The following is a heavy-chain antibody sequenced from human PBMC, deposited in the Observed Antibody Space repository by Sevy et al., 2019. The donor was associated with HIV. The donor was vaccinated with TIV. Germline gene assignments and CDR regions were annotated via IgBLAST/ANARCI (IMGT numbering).Heavy chain of an antibody. CDR1: GFTFSSYA. D-gene: IGHD3-10*01. J-gene: IGHJ4*02. CDR3: ARDPEIIYYGSGSSDFDY. Sequence: GGSLRLSCAASGFTFSSYAMHWVRQAPGKGLEWVAVISYDGSNKYYAYSVKGRFTISRDNSKNTLYLQMNSLRAEDTAVYYCARDPEIIYYGSGSSDFDYWGQGTLVTVSS. V-gene: IGHV3-30-3*01. CDR2: ISYDGSNK.